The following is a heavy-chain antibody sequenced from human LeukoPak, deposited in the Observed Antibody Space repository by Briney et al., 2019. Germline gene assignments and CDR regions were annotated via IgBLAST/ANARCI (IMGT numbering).Heavy chain of an antibody. Sequence: GGSLRLSCAASGFIFSSYATSWVRQAPGKGLEWVSAISGSGSSTYYADSVKGRFTISRDSSRNTLYLQMNSLRAEDTALYYCAKDVEGAVAGYFDYWGQGTLVTVSS. J-gene: IGHJ4*02. CDR3: AKDVEGAVAGYFDY. D-gene: IGHD6-19*01. CDR2: ISGSGSST. CDR1: GFIFSSYA. V-gene: IGHV3-23*01.